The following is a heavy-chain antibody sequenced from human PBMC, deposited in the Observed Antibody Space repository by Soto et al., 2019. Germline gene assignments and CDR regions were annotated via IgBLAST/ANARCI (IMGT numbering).Heavy chain of an antibody. Sequence: EVQLEESGGDLVQPGGSLRLSCAASGFTLSAYWMTWVRQAPGKGLEGVANINRDGIKKSYLDSVRGRFTISRDNVGNSLYLQMDSLRADDTALYYCARDVSPGSSSLYLDAFDIWGQGTMVTVSS. D-gene: IGHD6-13*01. CDR3: ARDVSPGSSSLYLDAFDI. V-gene: IGHV3-7*05. J-gene: IGHJ3*02. CDR1: GFTLSAYW. CDR2: INRDGIKK.